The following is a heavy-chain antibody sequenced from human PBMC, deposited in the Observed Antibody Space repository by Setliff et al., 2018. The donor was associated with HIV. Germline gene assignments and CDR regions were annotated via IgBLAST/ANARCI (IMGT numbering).Heavy chain of an antibody. CDR3: ARVGLGYRGVYYMDV. Sequence: GGSLRLSCAASGFTFSNSWMTWVRQAPGKGLEWVANIKKDGSDKYYVGSVKGRFTISRDNSKNSYYLQMDSLRAEDTAVYYCARVGLGYRGVYYMDVWGKGTTVTVSS. J-gene: IGHJ6*03. D-gene: IGHD5-12*01. CDR1: GFTFSNSW. CDR2: IKKDGSDK. V-gene: IGHV3-7*03.